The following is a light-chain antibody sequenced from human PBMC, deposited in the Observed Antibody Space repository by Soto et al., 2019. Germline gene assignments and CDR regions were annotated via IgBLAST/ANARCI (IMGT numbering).Light chain of an antibody. CDR2: SNN. Sequence: QSVLTPPPSASGTPGQRVTISCSGSSSNIGSNPVNWYQQLPGTAPKLLIYSNNQRPSGVPDRFSGSKSGTSASLAISGLQSEDEADYYCAAWDDSLNGVVFGGGTQLTVL. V-gene: IGLV1-44*01. J-gene: IGLJ2*01. CDR1: SSNIGSNP. CDR3: AAWDDSLNGVV.